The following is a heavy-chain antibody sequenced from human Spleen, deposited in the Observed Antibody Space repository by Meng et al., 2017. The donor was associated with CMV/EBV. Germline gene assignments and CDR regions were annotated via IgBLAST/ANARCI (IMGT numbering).Heavy chain of an antibody. Sequence: QVPLTPWGAGLLQPSQTLSLTCTVSGGSISSGDYYWSWIRQPPGKGLECIGCIYYSGSTYYNPSLKSRVTISVDTSKNQFSLKLSSVTAADTAVYYCARGQLVLGYFDYWGQGTLVTVSS. CDR1: GGSISSGDYY. CDR3: ARGQLVLGYFDY. V-gene: IGHV4-30-4*08. J-gene: IGHJ4*02. CDR2: IYYSGST. D-gene: IGHD6-6*01.